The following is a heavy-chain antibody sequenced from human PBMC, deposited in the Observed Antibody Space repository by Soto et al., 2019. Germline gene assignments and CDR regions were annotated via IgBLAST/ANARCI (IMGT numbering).Heavy chain of an antibody. CDR2: INPNSGGT. D-gene: IGHD3-3*01. V-gene: IGHV1-2*04. CDR1: GYTFTGYY. J-gene: IGHJ6*02. CDR3: ARDPVYDFWSGYYAPAYGMDV. Sequence: QVQLVQSGAEVKKPGASVKVSCKASGYTFTGYYMHWVRQAPGQGLEWMGWINPNSGGTNYAQKFQGWVTSTRDTSISTAYMELSRLRSDDTAVYYCARDPVYDFWSGYYAPAYGMDVWGQGTTVTVS.